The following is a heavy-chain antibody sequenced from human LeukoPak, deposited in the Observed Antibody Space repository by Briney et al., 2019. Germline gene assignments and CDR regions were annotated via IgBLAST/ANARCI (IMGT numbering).Heavy chain of an antibody. CDR3: ARWELRLNFWYFDL. D-gene: IGHD1-26*01. CDR2: ISPNNGNT. V-gene: IGHV1-18*01. J-gene: IGHJ2*01. Sequence: GASVKVSCKASNYTFTNFGITWVRQAPGRGLEWMGWISPNNGNTNYAQNFQGRVTMTTDTPTSTAYMELRSLRPGDTAVFYCARWELRLNFWYFDLWGPGTLITVAS. CDR1: NYTFTNFG.